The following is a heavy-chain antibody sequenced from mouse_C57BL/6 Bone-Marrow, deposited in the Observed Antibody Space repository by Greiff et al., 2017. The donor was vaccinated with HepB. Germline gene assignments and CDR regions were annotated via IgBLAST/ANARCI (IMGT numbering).Heavy chain of an antibody. J-gene: IGHJ1*03. D-gene: IGHD1-1*01. Sequence: QVQLQQSGAELAKPGASVKLSCKASGYTFTSYWMHWVKQRPGQGLEWIGYINPSSGYTKYNQKFKDKATLTADKSSSTAYMQLSSLTYEDSAVYYCASHYYGRSYYWYFDVWGTGTTVTVSS. CDR1: GYTFTSYW. V-gene: IGHV1-7*01. CDR2: INPSSGYT. CDR3: ASHYYGRSYYWYFDV.